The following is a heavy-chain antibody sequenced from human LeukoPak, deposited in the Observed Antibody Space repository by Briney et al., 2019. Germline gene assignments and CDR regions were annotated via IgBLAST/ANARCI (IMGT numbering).Heavy chain of an antibody. V-gene: IGHV3-23*01. CDR2: ITSVGST. Sequence: GGSLRLSCAASGFTFSSYAMAWVRQAPGKGLEWVSAITSVGSTYFADSVKGRFTISRDNSKNTLHLQMNSLRAEDTAVYYCLKDWGTYRAFDYWGQGTLVTVSA. J-gene: IGHJ4*02. D-gene: IGHD3-16*01. CDR1: GFTFSSYA. CDR3: LKDWGTYRAFDY.